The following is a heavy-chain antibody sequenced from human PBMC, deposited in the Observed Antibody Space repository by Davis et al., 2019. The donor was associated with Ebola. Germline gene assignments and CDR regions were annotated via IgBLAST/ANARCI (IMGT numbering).Heavy chain of an antibody. CDR1: GGSITTHY. D-gene: IGHD3-9*01. J-gene: IGHJ6*02. CDR3: ARAYDILTGYSPYYYYYYGMDV. Sequence: PSETLSLTCTVSGGSITTHYLSWIRQPAGKGLDWIGYIYYSGSTNYNTSLKSRVTISVDTSKNQFSLKLSSVTAADTAVYYCARAYDILTGYSPYYYYYYGMDVWGQGTTVTVSS. V-gene: IGHV4-59*11. CDR2: IYYSGST.